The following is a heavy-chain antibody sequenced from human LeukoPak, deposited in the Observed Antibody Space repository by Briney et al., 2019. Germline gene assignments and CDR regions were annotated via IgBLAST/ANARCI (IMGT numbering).Heavy chain of an antibody. D-gene: IGHD6-19*01. CDR3: AKDARRTSGWYFFDY. CDR1: GFTLSSYA. Sequence: GGSLRLSCATSGFTLSSYAMSWVRQAPGKGLEWVSAIKDNGGSTVYADSVRGRFTISRDNSKNTLFLQMSSLRAEDTAVYYCAKDARRTSGWYFFDYWGRGALVTVSS. CDR2: IKDNGGST. J-gene: IGHJ4*02. V-gene: IGHV3-23*01.